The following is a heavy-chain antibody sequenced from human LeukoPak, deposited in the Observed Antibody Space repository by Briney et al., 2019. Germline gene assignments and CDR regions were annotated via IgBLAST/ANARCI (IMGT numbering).Heavy chain of an antibody. D-gene: IGHD3-22*01. CDR3: AKAGQYYYDSSGYRRRSYYFDY. Sequence: GGSLRLSCAASGFTFSSYAMSWVRQAPGKGLEWVSAISGSGGSTYYADSVKGRFTISRDNSKNTLYLQMNSLRAEDTAVYYCAKAGQYYYDSSGYRRRSYYFDYRGQGTLVTVSS. V-gene: IGHV3-23*01. J-gene: IGHJ4*02. CDR1: GFTFSSYA. CDR2: ISGSGGST.